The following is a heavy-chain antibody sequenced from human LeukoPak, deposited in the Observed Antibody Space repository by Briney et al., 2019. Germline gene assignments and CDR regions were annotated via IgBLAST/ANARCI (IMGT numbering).Heavy chain of an antibody. Sequence: SGTLSLTCAVSGGSISSSNWWSWVRQPPGKGLEWIGEIYHSGRTNYTPSLKSRVTISVDKSKNQLSLKLSSVTAADTAVYYCARDNYDNSGYYFDYWGHGTLVTVSS. D-gene: IGHD3-22*01. J-gene: IGHJ4*01. CDR2: IYHSGRT. CDR3: ARDNYDNSGYYFDY. CDR1: GGSISSSNW. V-gene: IGHV4-4*02.